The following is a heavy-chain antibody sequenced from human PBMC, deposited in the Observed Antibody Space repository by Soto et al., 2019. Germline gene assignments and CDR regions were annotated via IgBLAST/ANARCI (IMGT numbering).Heavy chain of an antibody. CDR2: ISWNSGSI. CDR3: AKGAAGTTYDAFDI. J-gene: IGHJ3*02. D-gene: IGHD1-7*01. CDR1: GFTFDDYA. V-gene: IGHV3-9*01. Sequence: SLRLSCAASGFTFDDYAMHWVRQAPGKGLEWVSGISWNSGSIGYADSVKGRFTISRDNAKNSLYLQMNSLRAEDTALYYCAKGAAGTTYDAFDIWGQGTMVTVSS.